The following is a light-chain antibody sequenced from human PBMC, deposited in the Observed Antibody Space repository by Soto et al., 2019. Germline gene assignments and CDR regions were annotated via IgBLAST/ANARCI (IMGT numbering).Light chain of an antibody. CDR1: QSVSNY. J-gene: IGKJ3*01. CDR2: DAS. V-gene: IGKV3-11*01. CDR3: QQRSNWL. Sequence: ENVLTQSPATLSLSPGARATLSCRASQSVSNYVAWYQQTPGQAPRLLIYDASNRATGVPARFSGSGSGTDFTLTIISLEPEDFAVYYCQQRSNWLFGPGTKVDIK.